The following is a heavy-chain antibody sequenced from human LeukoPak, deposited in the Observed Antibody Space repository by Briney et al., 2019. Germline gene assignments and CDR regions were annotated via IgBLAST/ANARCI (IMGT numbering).Heavy chain of an antibody. V-gene: IGHV4-59*01. D-gene: IGHD6-19*01. Sequence: SETLSLTCSFSGASIGTYYWSWIRQPPTMALEYIGYIYDTGITNYNPSLKSRVNISIDTSKTQVSLKLTSLTAADTAKYYCARLTPPLAYGSGRGFGNLDLWGHGTMVTVSS. J-gene: IGHJ3*01. CDR2: IYDTGIT. CDR1: GASIGTYY. CDR3: ARLTPPLAYGSGRGFGNLDL.